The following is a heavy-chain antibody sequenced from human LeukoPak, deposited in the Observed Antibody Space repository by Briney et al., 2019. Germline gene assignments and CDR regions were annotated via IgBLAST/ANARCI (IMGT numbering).Heavy chain of an antibody. CDR2: IYXXXXXX. V-gene: IGHV5-51*01. CDR1: GYSFTTYW. Sequence: GESLKISCKGSGYSFTTYWIGWVRQMPGKGLEWMGIIYXXXXXXXXXXXFQGQXTISADKSISTAYLQWSSLKASDTAMYYCARGIPLDYWGQGALVTVSS. J-gene: IGHJ4*02. CDR3: ARGIPLDY.